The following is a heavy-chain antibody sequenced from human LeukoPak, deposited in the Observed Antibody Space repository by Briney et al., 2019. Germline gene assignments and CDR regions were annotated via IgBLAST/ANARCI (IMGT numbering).Heavy chain of an antibody. CDR1: GGSISSYY. CDR2: IYYSGST. D-gene: IGHD6-13*01. CDR3: ARHLTPYSSSWTPHYFYYYGMDV. V-gene: IGHV4-59*08. Sequence: SETLSLTCTVSGGSISSYYWSWIRQPPGKGLEWTGYIYYSGSTNYNPSLKSRVTISVDTSKNQFSLKLSSVTAADTAVYYCARHLTPYSSSWTPHYFYYYGMDVWGQGTTVTVSS. J-gene: IGHJ6*02.